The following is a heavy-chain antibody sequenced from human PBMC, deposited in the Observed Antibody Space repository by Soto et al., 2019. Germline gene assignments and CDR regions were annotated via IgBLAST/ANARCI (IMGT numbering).Heavy chain of an antibody. CDR3: AKDQGTSANSRAYFDS. CDR1: EFTLSHYA. J-gene: IGHJ4*02. V-gene: IGHV3-30-3*01. D-gene: IGHD2-2*01. CDR2: ISYDGSIK. Sequence: QVQLVESGGGVVQPGRSLRLSCVASEFTLSHYALHWVRQAPGKGLGWVAVISYDGSIKYYADSVKGRFTISRDNSKNTLYLQMNSLRPEDTAVYYCAKDQGTSANSRAYFDSWGQGTLVTVSS.